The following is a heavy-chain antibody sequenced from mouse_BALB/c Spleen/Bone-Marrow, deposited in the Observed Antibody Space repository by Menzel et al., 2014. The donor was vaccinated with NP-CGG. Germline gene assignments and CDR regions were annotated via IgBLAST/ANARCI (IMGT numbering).Heavy chain of an antibody. CDR2: IDPANGNT. J-gene: IGHJ2*01. V-gene: IGHV14-3*02. Sequence: EVKLVESGAELVKPGASVKLSCTGSGFNIKDTFMHWVKQRPEQGLEWIGRIDPANGNTKYDPKFQGKATITADTSSNTAYLQPTSLTSEDTAVYYCTRGEDYWGQGTTLAVSS. CDR3: TRGEDY. CDR1: GFNIKDTF.